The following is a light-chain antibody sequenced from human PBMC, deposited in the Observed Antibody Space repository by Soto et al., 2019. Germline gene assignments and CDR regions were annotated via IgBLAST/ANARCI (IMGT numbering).Light chain of an antibody. CDR3: SSYTSSSPPHVV. CDR1: SSDVGGYNY. V-gene: IGLV2-14*01. Sequence: QSALTQPASVSGSPGQSITISCTGTSSDVGGYNYVSWYQQHPGKAPKLMIYEVSNRPSGVSNRFSGSKSGNTASLTISGLQAEDEADYYCSSYTSSSPPHVVFGGGTKLT. CDR2: EVS. J-gene: IGLJ2*01.